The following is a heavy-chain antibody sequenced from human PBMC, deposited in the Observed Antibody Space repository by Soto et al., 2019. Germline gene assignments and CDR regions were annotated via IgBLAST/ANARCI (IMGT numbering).Heavy chain of an antibody. CDR1: GFTVSSNY. J-gene: IGHJ4*02. CDR3: TRDRRFLEWLLPAH. Sequence: PGGSLRLSCAASGFTVSSNYMSWFRQAPGKGLEWVGFIRSKAYGGTTEYAASVKGRFTISRDDSKSIAYLQMNSLKTEDTAVYYCTRDRRFLEWLLPAHWGQGTLVTVSS. D-gene: IGHD3-3*01. CDR2: IRSKAYGGTT. V-gene: IGHV3-49*03.